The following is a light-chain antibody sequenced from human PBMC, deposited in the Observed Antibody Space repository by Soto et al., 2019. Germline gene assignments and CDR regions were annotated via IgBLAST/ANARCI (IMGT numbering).Light chain of an antibody. CDR2: DAS. CDR1: QSVQSN. CDR3: QQYNNWLT. Sequence: EIVLTQSPGTLSLSPGERATLSCRASQSVQSNLAWYQQKPGQAPRLLIYDASTRATGIPARFSGSGSGTEFTLTISSLQSEDFAVYYCQQYNNWLTFGGGTKVDIK. J-gene: IGKJ4*01. V-gene: IGKV3-15*01.